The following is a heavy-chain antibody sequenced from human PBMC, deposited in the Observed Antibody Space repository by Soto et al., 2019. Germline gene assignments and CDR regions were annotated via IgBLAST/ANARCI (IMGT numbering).Heavy chain of an antibody. CDR2: ISYDGSNK. CDR1: GFTFSSYG. J-gene: IGHJ6*02. CDR3: AKSKGVGGSCYSCYYYGMDV. V-gene: IGHV3-30*18. D-gene: IGHD2-15*01. Sequence: GGSLRLSCAASGFTFSSYGMHWVRQAPGKGLEWVAVISYDGSNKYYADSVKGRFTISRDNSKNTLYLQMNSLRAEDTAVYYCAKSKGVGGSCYSCYYYGMDVWGQGTTVTVSS.